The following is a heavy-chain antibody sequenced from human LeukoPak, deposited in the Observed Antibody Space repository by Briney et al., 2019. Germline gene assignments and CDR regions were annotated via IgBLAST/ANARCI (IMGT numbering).Heavy chain of an antibody. CDR3: ARGRGGSYYPRRFFDY. V-gene: IGHV4-34*01. J-gene: IGHJ4*02. Sequence: PSETLSLTCAVYGGSFSGYYWSWIRQPPGKGLEWIGEINHSGSTNYNPSLKSRVTISVDTSKNQFSLKLSSVTAADTAGYYCARGRGGSYYPRRFFDYWGQGTLVTVSS. CDR1: GGSFSGYY. CDR2: INHSGST. D-gene: IGHD1-26*01.